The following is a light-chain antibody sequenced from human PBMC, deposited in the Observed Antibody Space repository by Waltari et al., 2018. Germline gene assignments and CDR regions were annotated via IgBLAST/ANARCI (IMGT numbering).Light chain of an antibody. J-gene: IGKJ4*01. Sequence: VLTQSPATLSVSPGERATLSCRTSRSVNSNLAWYQHKPGQAPRLLMYGASTRPTGIPARFSGSESGTEFTLTITSLQSEDFAVYYCQQYNNWPLTFGGGTKVEI. CDR2: GAS. V-gene: IGKV3-15*01. CDR3: QQYNNWPLT. CDR1: RSVNSN.